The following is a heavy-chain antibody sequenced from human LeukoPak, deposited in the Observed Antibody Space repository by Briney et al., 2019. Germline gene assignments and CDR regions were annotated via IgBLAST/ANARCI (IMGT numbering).Heavy chain of an antibody. CDR2: IRTSSTI. V-gene: IGHV3-48*02. J-gene: IGHJ4*02. Sequence: GGSLRLSCAASGFTFSNYSMIWVRQAPGKGLEWVSYIRTSSTIYYADSVKGRFTISRDNAKNSLYLQMNSLRDEDTAVYYCARAYGTGYWGQGTLVTDSS. CDR3: ARAYGTGY. CDR1: GFTFSNYS. D-gene: IGHD7-27*01.